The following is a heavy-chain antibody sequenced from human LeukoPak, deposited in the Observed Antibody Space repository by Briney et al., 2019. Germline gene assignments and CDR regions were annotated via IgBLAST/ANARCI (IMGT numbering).Heavy chain of an antibody. V-gene: IGHV3-33*01. CDR2: IWYDGSNK. Sequence: PGGSLRLSCAASGFTFSSYGMHWVRQAPGKGLWWVAVIWYDGSNKYYADSVKGRFTISRDNSKNTLYLQMNSLRAEDTAVHYCARDHSSSWYGVGYYYYGMDVWGQGTTVTVSS. CDR1: GFTFSSYG. D-gene: IGHD6-13*01. J-gene: IGHJ6*02. CDR3: ARDHSSSWYGVGYYYYGMDV.